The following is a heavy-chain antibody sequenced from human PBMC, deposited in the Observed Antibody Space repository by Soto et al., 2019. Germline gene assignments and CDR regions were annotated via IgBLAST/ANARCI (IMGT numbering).Heavy chain of an antibody. CDR1: GYTFTRYG. CDR2: ISGYNGDT. V-gene: IGHV1-18*01. Sequence: QGHLVQSGAEVKKPGASVKASCKASGYTFTRYGISWVRQAPGQGLEWMGWISGYNGDTNYAQNLQGRVTMTIDTSTTTAYMELRSLTSDDTAVYYCAKNGQPPYYYYGLDVWGQGTTVTVSS. CDR3: AKNGQPPYYYYGLDV. D-gene: IGHD2-8*01. J-gene: IGHJ6*02.